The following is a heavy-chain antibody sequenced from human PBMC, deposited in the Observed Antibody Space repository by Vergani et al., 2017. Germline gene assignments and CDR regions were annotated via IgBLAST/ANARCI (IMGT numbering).Heavy chain of an antibody. D-gene: IGHD2/OR15-2a*01. CDR2: IYHSGST. J-gene: IGHJ4*02. V-gene: IGHV4-38-2*01. Sequence: QVQLQESGPGLVKPSETLSLTCAVSGYSISSGYYWGWIRQPPGKGLEWIGSIYHSGSTYYNPSLKSRVTISVDTSKNQFSLKLSSVTAADTAVYYCARHWLLETQDYWGQGTLVTVSS. CDR3: ARHWLLETQDY. CDR1: GYSISSGYY.